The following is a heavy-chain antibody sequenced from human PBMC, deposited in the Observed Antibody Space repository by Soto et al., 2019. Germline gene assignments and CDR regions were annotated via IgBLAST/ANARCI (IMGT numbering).Heavy chain of an antibody. J-gene: IGHJ4*02. Sequence: QVQLQESGPGLVKPSQTLSLTCTVSGSSVSRDIYYWNWLRQHPGKGLEWIGHVYHNGNAFYNPYLKSRVSISVDKSKNQFSLTLTSVTAEDTATYFCARGLGAGKGSYFESWGQGTLVTVYS. CDR3: ARGLGAGKGSYFES. V-gene: IGHV4-31*03. CDR2: VYHNGNA. CDR1: GSSVSRDIYY.